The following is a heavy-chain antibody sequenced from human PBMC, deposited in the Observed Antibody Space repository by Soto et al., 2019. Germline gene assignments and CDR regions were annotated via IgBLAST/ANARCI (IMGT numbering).Heavy chain of an antibody. CDR3: ARDYGDYGGAKRGWFDP. Sequence: EVQLLESGGGLVQPGGSLRLSCVASGFTFSSYTMNWVRQAPGKGLEWVSTISGRGDSTYYPDSVKGRFTISRDNSKNTLYLQMNSLRAEDTAVYYCARDYGDYGGAKRGWFDPWGQGTLVTVSS. J-gene: IGHJ5*02. CDR2: ISGRGDST. D-gene: IGHD4-17*01. V-gene: IGHV3-23*01. CDR1: GFTFSSYT.